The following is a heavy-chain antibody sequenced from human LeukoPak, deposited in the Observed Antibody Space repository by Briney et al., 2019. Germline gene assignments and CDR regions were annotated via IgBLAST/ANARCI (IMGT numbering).Heavy chain of an antibody. CDR2: MYYSGNT. D-gene: IGHD5-12*01. J-gene: IGHJ6*02. V-gene: IGHV4-30-4*01. Sequence: SETLSLTCSVSGGSIRSDDSYWTWIRQSPGKGLEWIGYMYYSGNTYYNPSLKSRATISEDRSKSKISLRLASLTAADTAVYYCARDRWMKAGNIWLHYGMDVWGQGITVTVSS. CDR1: GGSIRSDDSY. CDR3: ARDRWMKAGNIWLHYGMDV.